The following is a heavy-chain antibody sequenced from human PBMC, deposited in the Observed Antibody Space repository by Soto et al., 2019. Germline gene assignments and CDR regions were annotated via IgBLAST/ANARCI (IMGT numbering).Heavy chain of an antibody. Sequence: SETLCLTCTVSGCSISSYYWSWIRQPPGKGLEWIGNIYYSDTTNYNPSLNSRVTISLDTTKNQFSLKLSSVTAADTAVYYCARRYGSYFDYWGQGTLVTVSS. CDR2: IYYSDTT. D-gene: IGHD3-16*01. CDR3: ARRYGSYFDY. CDR1: GCSISSYY. V-gene: IGHV4-59*08. J-gene: IGHJ4*02.